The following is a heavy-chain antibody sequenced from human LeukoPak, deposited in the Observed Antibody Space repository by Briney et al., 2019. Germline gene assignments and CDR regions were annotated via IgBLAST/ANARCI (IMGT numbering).Heavy chain of an antibody. V-gene: IGHV3-7*01. CDR3: AKSSSSWSHFFDF. D-gene: IGHD6-13*01. J-gene: IGHJ4*02. Sequence: GGSLRLSCAASGFTLSRYWMSWVRQAPGKGLEWVANINEDGGERHYVDTVKGRFTISRDNAKNSLYLQMNSLRAEDTAVYYCAKSSSSWSHFFDFWGQGTLVTVSS. CDR2: INEDGGER. CDR1: GFTLSRYW.